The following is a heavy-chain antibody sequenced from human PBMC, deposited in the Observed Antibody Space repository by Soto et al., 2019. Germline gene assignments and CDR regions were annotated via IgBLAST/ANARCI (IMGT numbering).Heavy chain of an antibody. Sequence: GESLKISCKSSGYSFTSYWIGWVRQMPGKGLEWMGIIYPGDSDTRYSPSFQGQVTISADKSISTAYLQWSSLKASDTAMYYCARTVRGVILDYYYYGMDVWGQGTTVTVSS. CDR2: IYPGDSDT. V-gene: IGHV5-51*01. CDR1: GYSFTSYW. CDR3: ARTVRGVILDYYYYGMDV. J-gene: IGHJ6*02. D-gene: IGHD3-10*01.